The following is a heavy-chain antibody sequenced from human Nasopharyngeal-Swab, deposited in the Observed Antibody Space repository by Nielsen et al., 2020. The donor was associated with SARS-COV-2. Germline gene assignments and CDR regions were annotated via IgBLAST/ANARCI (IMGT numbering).Heavy chain of an antibody. D-gene: IGHD3-3*01. J-gene: IGHJ6*02. Sequence: LRLSCTVSGGSISSGGYYWSWIRQHPGKGREWIGYFYYSGSTYYNPSLKSRVTISVDTSKNQFSLKLSSVTAADTAVYYCARGATIFGVVAYGMYVWGQGTTVTVSS. CDR1: GGSISSGGYY. CDR2: FYYSGST. CDR3: ARGATIFGVVAYGMYV. V-gene: IGHV4-31*03.